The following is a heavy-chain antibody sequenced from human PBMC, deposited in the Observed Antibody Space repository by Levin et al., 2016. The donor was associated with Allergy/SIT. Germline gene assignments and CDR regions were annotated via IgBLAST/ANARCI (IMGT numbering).Heavy chain of an antibody. Sequence: SVKVSCKASGGIFSSYAISWVRQAPGQGLEWMGGIIPIFGTPNYAQKFQGRVTITADKSTSTAYMELSSLRSKDTAVYYCARDSKQYCRGDCYHAMDVWGQGTTVTVSS. D-gene: IGHD2-15*01. CDR1: GGIFSSYA. V-gene: IGHV1-69*06. J-gene: IGHJ6*02. CDR2: IIPIFGTP. CDR3: ARDSKQYCRGDCYHAMDV.